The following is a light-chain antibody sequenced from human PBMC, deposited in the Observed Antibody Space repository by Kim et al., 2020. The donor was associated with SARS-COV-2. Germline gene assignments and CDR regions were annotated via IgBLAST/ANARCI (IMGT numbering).Light chain of an antibody. CDR3: CSYASSTALV. Sequence: QLVLTQPASVSGSPGQSITISCTGTSSDVGSYNLVSWYQQHPGKAPKLLIYEVNRRPSGVSDRFSGSKSDNTASLTVSGLQAEDEADYYCCSYASSTALVFGGGTQLTVL. CDR1: SSDVGSYNL. CDR2: EVN. V-gene: IGLV2-23*02. J-gene: IGLJ2*01.